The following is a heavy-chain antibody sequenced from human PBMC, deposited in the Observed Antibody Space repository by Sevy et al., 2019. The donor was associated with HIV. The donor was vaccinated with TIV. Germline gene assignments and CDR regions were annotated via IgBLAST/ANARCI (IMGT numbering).Heavy chain of an antibody. CDR2: ISYDGSNK. V-gene: IGHV3-30*03. D-gene: IGHD3-3*01. CDR1: GFTFSHFG. J-gene: IGHJ4*02. CDR3: ARDFRSSYYDFWRGHALFN. Sequence: GGSLRLSCAASGFTFSHFGMNWVRQAPGKGLEWVAVISYDGSNKYYADSVKGRFTISRDKSKITLYLQINSLRPEDTAVFYCARDFRSSYYDFWRGHALFNWGQGTLVTVSS.